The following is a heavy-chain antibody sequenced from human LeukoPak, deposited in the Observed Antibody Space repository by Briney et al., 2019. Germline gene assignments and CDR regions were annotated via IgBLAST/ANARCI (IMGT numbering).Heavy chain of an antibody. D-gene: IGHD1-26*01. V-gene: IGHV4-59*12. CDR2: IHYSGST. CDR3: ARTGGSFYFYYYMDV. J-gene: IGHJ6*03. Sequence: SETLSLTCTVSGGSIGSYYWSWIRQPPGKGLEWIGYIHYSGSTNHNPSLKSRVTISVDTSKNQFSLKLSSVTAADTAVYYCARTGGSFYFYYYMDVWGKGTTVTVSS. CDR1: GGSIGSYY.